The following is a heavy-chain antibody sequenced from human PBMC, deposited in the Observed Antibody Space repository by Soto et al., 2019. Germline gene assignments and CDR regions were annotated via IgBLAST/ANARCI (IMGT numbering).Heavy chain of an antibody. CDR3: ARDTGAKEYYYYGMDV. J-gene: IGHJ6*02. CDR2: IYYSGST. CDR1: VGSISSGGYY. D-gene: IGHD3-10*01. Sequence: SETLSLTCTVSVGSISSGGYYWSWIRQHPGKGLEWIGYIYYSGSTYYNPSLKSRVTISVDTSKNQFSLKLSSVTAADTAVYYCARDTGAKEYYYYGMDVWGQGTTVTVSS. V-gene: IGHV4-31*03.